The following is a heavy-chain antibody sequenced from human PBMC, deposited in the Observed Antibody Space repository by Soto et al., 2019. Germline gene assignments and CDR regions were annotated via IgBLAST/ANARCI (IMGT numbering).Heavy chain of an antibody. CDR3: ARGFRAKTTTVYDAFYI. J-gene: IGHJ3*02. CDR1: GYTFIKYA. V-gene: IGHV1-3*01. D-gene: IGHD1-1*01. Sequence: QVQLVQSGAEVKKPGASVRVSCKASGYTFIKYAIHWVRQAPGQRPEWMGWINADKGDTKNSQKFQGRVTFTRDTSADTKFKELSSLKSDETGVYFCARGFRAKTTTVYDAFYIWGQGKMVTVSS. CDR2: INADKGDT.